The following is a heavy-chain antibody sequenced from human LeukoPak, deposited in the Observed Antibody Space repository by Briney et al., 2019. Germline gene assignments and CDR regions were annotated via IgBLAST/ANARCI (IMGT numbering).Heavy chain of an antibody. D-gene: IGHD3-9*01. J-gene: IGHJ4*02. Sequence: SETLSLTCAVSGGSIRSGGYSWSWIRQPPGTGLEWIGYIYYSGATYYNPSLKSRVTISVDTSKNQFSLKLSSVTAADTAVYYCARAVLRYFDWWGEGTLVTVSS. V-gene: IGHV4-30-4*07. CDR3: ARAVLRYFDW. CDR2: IYYSGAT. CDR1: GGSIRSGGYS.